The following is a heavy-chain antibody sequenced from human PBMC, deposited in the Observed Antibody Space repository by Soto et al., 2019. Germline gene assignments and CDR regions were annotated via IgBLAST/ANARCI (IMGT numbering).Heavy chain of an antibody. CDR1: GGSISRDY. J-gene: IGHJ6*02. CDR2: IYYSGST. Sequence: PSETLSHTCTGSGGSISRDYRRWSRQPPGKGLEWIGYIYYSGSTNYNPSLKSRVTISVDTSKNQFSLKLSSVTAADTAVYYCARLNAGTTYYYYGMDVWGQGTTVT. V-gene: IGHV4-59*08. CDR3: ARLNAGTTYYYYGMDV. D-gene: IGHD1-7*01.